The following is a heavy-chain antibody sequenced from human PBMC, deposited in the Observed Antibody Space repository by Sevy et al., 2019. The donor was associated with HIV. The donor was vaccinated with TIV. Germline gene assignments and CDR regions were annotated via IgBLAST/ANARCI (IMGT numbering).Heavy chain of an antibody. V-gene: IGHV3-30*04. CDR3: ARDLPHLLPWELSRGSDY. J-gene: IGHJ4*02. D-gene: IGHD1-26*01. CDR2: ISYDEINE. Sequence: GGSLRLSCAASGFIFSNYAVHWVRQAPGKGLEWVAIISYDEINEDYADSVKGRFTISRDNSKNMLYLQMNSLRAEDTAVYYCARDLPHLLPWELSRGSDYWGQGTLVTVSS. CDR1: GFIFSNYA.